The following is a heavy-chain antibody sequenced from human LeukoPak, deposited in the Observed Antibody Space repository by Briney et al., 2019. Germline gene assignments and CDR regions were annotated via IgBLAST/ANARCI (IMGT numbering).Heavy chain of an antibody. J-gene: IGHJ6*03. CDR3: AGGCSSTSCHPPHYYYYYMDV. V-gene: IGHV1-2*02. CDR1: GYTFTGYY. CDR2: INPNSGGT. D-gene: IGHD2-2*01. Sequence: GASVKVSCKASGYTFTGYYMHWVRQAPGQGLERMGWINPNSGGTNYAQKFQGRVTMTRDTSINTAYMELSRLRSDDTAVYYCAGGCSSTSCHPPHYYYYYMDVWGKGTTVTVSS.